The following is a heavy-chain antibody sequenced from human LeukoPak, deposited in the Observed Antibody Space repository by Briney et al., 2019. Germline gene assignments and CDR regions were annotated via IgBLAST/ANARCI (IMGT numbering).Heavy chain of an antibody. Sequence: PGGSLRLSCEASGFTFSAYAMTWVRQAPGKGLEWVSSIGSDNKPHYSESVKGRFAISRDNAKNSLYLQMNSLRAEDTAVYYCAGGQWVVQWGQGTLVTVSS. CDR2: IGSDNKP. V-gene: IGHV3-69-1*02. CDR1: GFTFSAYA. D-gene: IGHD6-19*01. CDR3: AGGQWVVQ. J-gene: IGHJ4*02.